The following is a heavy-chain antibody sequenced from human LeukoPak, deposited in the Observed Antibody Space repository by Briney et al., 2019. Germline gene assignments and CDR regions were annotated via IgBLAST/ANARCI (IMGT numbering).Heavy chain of an antibody. V-gene: IGHV3-23*01. CDR1: GFIFSISA. CDR3: AKQLGYCSDGSCYFPY. D-gene: IGHD2-15*01. CDR2: ISNNGGYT. J-gene: IGHJ4*02. Sequence: GGSLRLSCAASGFIFSISAINWVRQAPGKGLEWVSAISNNGGYTYYADSVQGRFTISRDNSKSTLCLQMNSLRAEDTAVYYCAKQLGYCSDGSCYFPYWGQGTLVTVSS.